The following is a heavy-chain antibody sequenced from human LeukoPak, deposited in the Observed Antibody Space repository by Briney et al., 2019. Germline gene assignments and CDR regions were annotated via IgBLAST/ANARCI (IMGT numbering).Heavy chain of an antibody. V-gene: IGHV3-53*01. CDR1: GFTVSTNY. CDR3: ARDMYSYGNDAFDI. Sequence: GGSLRLSCAASGFTVSTNYMSWVRQAPGKGLEWVSVIYSGGFTHYADSVKGRFTMSRDNSRNTLYLQMNSLRAEDTAVYYCARDMYSYGNDAFDIWGQGTMVTVSS. D-gene: IGHD5-18*01. J-gene: IGHJ3*02. CDR2: IYSGGFT.